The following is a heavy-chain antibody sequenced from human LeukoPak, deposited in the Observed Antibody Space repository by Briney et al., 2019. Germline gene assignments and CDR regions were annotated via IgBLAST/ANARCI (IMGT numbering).Heavy chain of an antibody. CDR2: VNPSGGST. CDR1: GYTFTSYY. J-gene: IGHJ3*02. CDR3: ARDSTGWAFDI. Sequence: ASVKVSCKASGYTFTSYYMHWVRQAPGQGLEWMGIVNPSGGSTTYAQKFQGRVTMTRDMSTSTVYMELSSLRSEDTAVCYCARDSTGWAFDIWGQGTMVTVSS. D-gene: IGHD1-14*01. V-gene: IGHV1-46*01.